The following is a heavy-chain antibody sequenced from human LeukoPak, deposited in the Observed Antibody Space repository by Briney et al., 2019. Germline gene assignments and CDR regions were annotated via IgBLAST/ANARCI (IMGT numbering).Heavy chain of an antibody. Sequence: PGGTLRLSCAASGFTFSSYSMNWVRQAPGKGLEWVSSISSTSSYIYYADSVKGRFTISRDNAKNSLYLQMNSLRAEDTAVYYCARGDTVANPPDDYWGQGTLVTVPS. J-gene: IGHJ4*02. CDR3: ARGDTVANPPDDY. D-gene: IGHD5-12*01. CDR2: ISSTSSYI. CDR1: GFTFSSYS. V-gene: IGHV3-21*01.